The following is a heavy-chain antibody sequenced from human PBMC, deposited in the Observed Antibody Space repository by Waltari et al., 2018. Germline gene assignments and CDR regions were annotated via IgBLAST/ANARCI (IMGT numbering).Heavy chain of an antibody. Sequence: QVQLVQSGAEVKKPGSSVKVSCKASGGTFSSYAISWVRQAPGQGLEWMGGIIPIFGTANYAQKFQGRVTITADESTSTAYMELSSLRSEDTAVYYCARVVIGDEDYYYYYYMDVWGQGTLVTVSS. CDR3: ARVVIGDEDYYYYYYMDV. J-gene: IGHJ6*03. V-gene: IGHV1-69*12. D-gene: IGHD2-21*01. CDR1: GGTFSSYA. CDR2: IIPIFGTA.